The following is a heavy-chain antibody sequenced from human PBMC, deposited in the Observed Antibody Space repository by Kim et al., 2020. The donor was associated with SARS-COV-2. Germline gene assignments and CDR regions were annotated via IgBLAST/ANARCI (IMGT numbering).Heavy chain of an antibody. CDR3: GRAGYSYGYDPYYYYGMDV. D-gene: IGHD5-18*01. CDR2: IYSGGGT. J-gene: IGHJ6*02. Sequence: GGSLRLSCAASGFTVSSNYMSWVRQAPGKGLEWVSVIYSGGGTYYADSLRGGFTISRNNSKNQLYLQMNTLRAEDTAVYYCGRAGYSYGYDPYYYYGMDVWGQGTTVTVSS. V-gene: IGHV3-53*01. CDR1: GFTVSSNY.